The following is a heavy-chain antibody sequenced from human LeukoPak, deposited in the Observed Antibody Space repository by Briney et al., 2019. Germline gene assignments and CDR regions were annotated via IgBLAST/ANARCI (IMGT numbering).Heavy chain of an antibody. V-gene: IGHV3-49*04. D-gene: IGHD4-17*01. J-gene: IGHJ4*02. CDR1: GFTFGDYA. CDR2: IRSKTYGGTP. CDR3: ARGGMTTVTSY. Sequence: GGSLRLSCTASGFTFGDYAMSWVRQAPGKGLEWVGFIRSKTYGGTPEYAASVKGRFTISRDDSRSIAYLQMNSLKTEDTAVYYCARGGMTTVTSYWGQGTLVTVSS.